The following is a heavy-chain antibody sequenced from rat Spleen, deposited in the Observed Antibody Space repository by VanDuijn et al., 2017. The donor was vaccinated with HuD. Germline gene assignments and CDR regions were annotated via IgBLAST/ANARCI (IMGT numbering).Heavy chain of an antibody. J-gene: IGHJ3*01. Sequence: EVQLVESDGGLVQPGRSLKLSCAASGFTFSDYYMTWVRQAPTKGLEWVATITYDGSSTYYRDSVKGRFTISRDNVKSTLYLQMDSLRSEDTATYYCVIPLYRDNYAHVPWFAYWGQGTLVTVSS. V-gene: IGHV5-29*01. CDR2: ITYDGSST. CDR1: GFTFSDYY. D-gene: IGHD4-3*01. CDR3: VIPLYRDNYAHVPWFAY.